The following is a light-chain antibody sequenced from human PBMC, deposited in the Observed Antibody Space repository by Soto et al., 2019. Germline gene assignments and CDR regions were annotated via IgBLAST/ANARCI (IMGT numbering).Light chain of an antibody. V-gene: IGKV1-5*01. Sequence: DIRVTQSPSTLSASVGDRVTITCRAIQSISSWLAWYQQKPGRAPKLLIQDASTLESGVPSRFSGSGSGTEFTLTISSLQPDDFATYYCQQYNSYSRTFGQGTKVEIK. CDR1: QSISSW. CDR2: DAS. CDR3: QQYNSYSRT. J-gene: IGKJ1*01.